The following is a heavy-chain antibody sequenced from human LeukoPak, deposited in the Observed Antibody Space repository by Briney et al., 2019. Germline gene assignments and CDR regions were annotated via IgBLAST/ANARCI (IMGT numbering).Heavy chain of an antibody. Sequence: GASVKVSCKASGYTFTSYFMNWVRQAPGQGLEWMGWINTNTGNPTYAQGFTGRFVFSLDTSVSTAYLQINSLKAEDTAVYYCARVAMIVGNWFDPWGQGTLVTVSS. V-gene: IGHV7-4-1*02. D-gene: IGHD3-22*01. J-gene: IGHJ5*02. CDR3: ARVAMIVGNWFDP. CDR1: GYTFTSYF. CDR2: INTNTGNP.